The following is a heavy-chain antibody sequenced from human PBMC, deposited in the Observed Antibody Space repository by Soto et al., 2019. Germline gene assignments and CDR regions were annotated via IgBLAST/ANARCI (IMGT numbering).Heavy chain of an antibody. D-gene: IGHD6-19*01. CDR2: INAGNGNT. Sequence: ASVKVSCKASGYTFTSYAMHWVRQAPGQRLEWMGWINAGNGNTKYSQKFQGRVTITRDTSASTAYMELSSLRSEDTAVYYCARDMIGHIAVAGTGDAFDIWGQGTMVPVSS. J-gene: IGHJ3*02. V-gene: IGHV1-3*01. CDR3: ARDMIGHIAVAGTGDAFDI. CDR1: GYTFTSYA.